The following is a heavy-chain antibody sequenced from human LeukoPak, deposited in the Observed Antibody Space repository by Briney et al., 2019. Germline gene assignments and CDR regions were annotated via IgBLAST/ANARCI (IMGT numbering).Heavy chain of an antibody. D-gene: IGHD6-13*01. J-gene: IGHJ2*01. CDR2: IKQDGSEK. CDR1: GFSFSSYW. Sequence: GGSLRLSCAASGFSFSSYWMNWVRQAPGEGLEWVANIKQDGSEKYYVDSVKGRFTISRDNAKTSLYLQMNSLRAEDTAVYYCAGGAGWYFDLWGRGTLVTVSS. V-gene: IGHV3-7*05. CDR3: AGGAGWYFDL.